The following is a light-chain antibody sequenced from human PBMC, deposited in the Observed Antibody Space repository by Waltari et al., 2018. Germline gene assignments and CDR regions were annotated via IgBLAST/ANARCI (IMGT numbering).Light chain of an antibody. CDR1: QDISTT. V-gene: IGKV1-33*01. CDR2: DAS. J-gene: IGKJ4*01. CDR3: QQYGNLPLT. Sequence: DIQMTQSPSSLSASVGDRVTITCQARQDISTTLHWFQQKPGKAPTRLIYDASNLHAGVPSRFSGSKSGTDFTFTISSLQPEDIATYYCQQYGNLPLTFGGGTKVEIK.